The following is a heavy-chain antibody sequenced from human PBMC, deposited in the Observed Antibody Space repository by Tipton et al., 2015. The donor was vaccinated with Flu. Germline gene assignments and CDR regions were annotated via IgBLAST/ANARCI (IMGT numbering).Heavy chain of an antibody. CDR1: GASVGSPYC. CDR3: ARRDFSNYVSEPKNWFDF. CDR2: ICPGSP. D-gene: IGHD4-11*01. J-gene: IGHJ5*01. V-gene: IGHV4-38-2*01. Sequence: TLSLTCSVSGASVGSPYCWGWVRQPPGKGLEWIGNICPGSPYYNPSLGSRVTISVAGPKGQFSLRLTSVTAADTAVYFCARRDFSNYVSEPKNWFDFWGQGTLVTVSS.